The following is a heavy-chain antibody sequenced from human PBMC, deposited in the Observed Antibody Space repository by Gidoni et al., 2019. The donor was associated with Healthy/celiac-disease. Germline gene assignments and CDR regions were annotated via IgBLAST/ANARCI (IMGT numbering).Heavy chain of an antibody. CDR2: IRGSGGST. D-gene: IGHD5-12*01. CDR1: GFTFSSYA. V-gene: IGHV3-23*01. J-gene: IGHJ4*02. CDR3: AKALPVDIVATIGGDFDY. Sequence: EVQLLESGGGLVQPGGSLSLSCAASGFTFSSYAMSWVRQAPGKGLEWVSAIRGSGGSTYYADSVKGRFTISRDNSKNTLYLQMNSLRAEDTAVYYCAKALPVDIVATIGGDFDYWGQGTLVTVSS.